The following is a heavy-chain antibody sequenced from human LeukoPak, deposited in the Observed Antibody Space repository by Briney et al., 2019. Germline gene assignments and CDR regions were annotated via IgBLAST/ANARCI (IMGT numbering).Heavy chain of an antibody. V-gene: IGHV1-18*01. J-gene: IGHJ5*02. D-gene: IGHD3-10*01. Sequence: SVKVSCKASGYSFTSYGISWVREAPGQGLEWMGWISGFNAYTNYAQKLQGRVTMTTDTSTSTAYMEVRGLRSDDTAVYYCARDHWSHYYGSGGENYFDPWGQGTLVTVSS. CDR2: ISGFNAYT. CDR1: GYSFTSYG. CDR3: ARDHWSHYYGSGGENYFDP.